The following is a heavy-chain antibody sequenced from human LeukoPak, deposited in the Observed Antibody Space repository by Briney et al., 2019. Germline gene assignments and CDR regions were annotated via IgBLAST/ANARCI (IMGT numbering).Heavy chain of an antibody. J-gene: IGHJ2*01. V-gene: IGHV3-30*02. Sequence: PGGSLRLSCAASAFTFSSYGMHWVRQAPGKGLEWVAFNRYDGSNKYYADSVKGRFTISRDNSKNTLYLQMNTLRAEDTAVYFCAREEHYRRYFALWGRGTLVTVSS. D-gene: IGHD3-16*02. CDR3: AREEHYRRYFAL. CDR2: NRYDGSNK. CDR1: AFTFSSYG.